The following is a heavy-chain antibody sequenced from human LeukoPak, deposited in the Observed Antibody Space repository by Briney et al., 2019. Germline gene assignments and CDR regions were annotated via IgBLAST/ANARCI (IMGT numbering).Heavy chain of an antibody. CDR1: GFTFRSYA. CDR3: AKTTAGYSSGRYPGWPVDY. J-gene: IGHJ4*02. Sequence: GGSLRLSCAASGFTFRSYAMCWVRQAPGKGLEWVSGISGSGGSTFYADSVKGRFTISRDNSKNTVYLQMNSLRADDTAVYYCAKTTAGYSSGRYPGWPVDYWGQGTLVTVSS. CDR2: ISGSGGST. D-gene: IGHD6-19*01. V-gene: IGHV3-23*01.